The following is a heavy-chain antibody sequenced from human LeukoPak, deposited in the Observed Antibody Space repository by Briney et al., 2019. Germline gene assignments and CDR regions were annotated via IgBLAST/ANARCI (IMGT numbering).Heavy chain of an antibody. CDR1: GDSVSSNSAA. CDR2: TYYRSKWYN. J-gene: IGHJ2*01. CDR3: ARGLANWDSWYFDL. V-gene: IGHV6-1*01. D-gene: IGHD7-27*01. Sequence: SQTLSLTCAISGDSVSSNSAAWNWIRQSSSRGLEWLGRTYYRSKWYNDYAVSVKSRITINPDTSKNQFSLQLNSVTPEDTAVYYCARGLANWDSWYFDLWGRGTLVTVSS.